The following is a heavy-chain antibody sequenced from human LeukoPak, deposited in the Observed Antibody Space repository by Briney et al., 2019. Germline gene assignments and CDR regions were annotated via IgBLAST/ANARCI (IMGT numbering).Heavy chain of an antibody. CDR2: IYPGDSDT. Sequence: GESLKISCKGSGYSFTSYWIGWVRQMLGKGLEWMGIIYPGDSDTRYSPSFQGQVTISADKSISTAYLQWSSLKASDTAMYYCARHPIEGATQSWFDPWGQGTLVTVSS. J-gene: IGHJ5*02. CDR3: ARHPIEGATQSWFDP. CDR1: GYSFTSYW. V-gene: IGHV5-51*01. D-gene: IGHD1-26*01.